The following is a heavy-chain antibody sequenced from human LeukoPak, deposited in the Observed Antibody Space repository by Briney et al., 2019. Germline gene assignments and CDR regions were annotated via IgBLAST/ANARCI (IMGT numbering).Heavy chain of an antibody. CDR1: GGTFSSYA. Sequence: ASVKVSCKASGGTFSSYAISWVRQAPGQGLEWMGWINPSGGSTSYAQKFQGRVTMTRDTSTSTVYMELSSLRSEDTAVYYCARDSEGYYDSSGYQDWFDPWGQGTLVTVSS. V-gene: IGHV1-46*01. D-gene: IGHD3-22*01. J-gene: IGHJ5*02. CDR2: INPSGGST. CDR3: ARDSEGYYDSSGYQDWFDP.